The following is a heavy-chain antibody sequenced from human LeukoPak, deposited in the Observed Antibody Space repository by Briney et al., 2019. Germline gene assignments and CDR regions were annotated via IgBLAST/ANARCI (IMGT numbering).Heavy chain of an antibody. J-gene: IGHJ4*02. CDR1: GGSISSSNW. V-gene: IGHV4-4*02. Sequence: SGTLSLTCAVSGGSISSSNWWSWVRQPPGKGLGWIGEIYHSGSTNYNPSLKSRVTISVDKSKNQFSLKLSSVTAADTAVYYCARDRPYGSGSYYPFDDYWGQGILVTVSS. CDR2: IYHSGST. CDR3: ARDRPYGSGSYYPFDDY. D-gene: IGHD3-10*01.